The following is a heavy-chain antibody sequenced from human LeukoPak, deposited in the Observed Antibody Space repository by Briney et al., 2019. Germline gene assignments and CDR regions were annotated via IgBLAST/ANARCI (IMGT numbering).Heavy chain of an antibody. CDR2: VSPIFGTA. Sequence: SVKVSCKASGGTFSSYAISWVRQAPGQGLECMGGVSPIFGTANYAQKFQGRVTITADKSTSTAYMELSSLGSEDTGVYYCARDRHSYGSGSYYYWGQGTLVTVSS. CDR1: GGTFSSYA. V-gene: IGHV1-69*06. D-gene: IGHD3-10*01. CDR3: ARDRHSYGSGSYYY. J-gene: IGHJ4*02.